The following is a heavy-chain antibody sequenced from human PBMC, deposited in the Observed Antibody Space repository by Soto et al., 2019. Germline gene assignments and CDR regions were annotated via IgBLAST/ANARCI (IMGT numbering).Heavy chain of an antibody. D-gene: IGHD3-22*01. CDR1: GGSISSSNW. J-gene: IGHJ6*02. V-gene: IGHV4-4*02. Sequence: PSETLSLTCAVSGGSISSSNWWSWVRQPPGKGLEWIGEIYHSGSTNYNPSLKSRVTISVDKSKNQFSLKLSSVTAADTAVYYCARSSSYDSSGYHPHYGMDVWGQGTTVTVS. CDR2: IYHSGST. CDR3: ARSSSYDSSGYHPHYGMDV.